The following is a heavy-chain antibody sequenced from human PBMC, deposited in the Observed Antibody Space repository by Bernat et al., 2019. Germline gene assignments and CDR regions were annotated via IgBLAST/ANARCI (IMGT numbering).Heavy chain of an antibody. CDR1: GFTFSSYA. CDR3: AGGNQLLYIPIGY. J-gene: IGHJ4*02. CDR2: ISYDGSNK. D-gene: IGHD2-2*02. Sequence: QVQLVESGGGVVQPGRSLRLSCAASGFTFSSYAMHWVRQAPGKGLEWVAVISYDGSNKYYADSVKGRFTISRDNSKNTLYLQMNSLRAEDTAVYYCAGGNQLLYIPIGYWGQGTMVTVSS. V-gene: IGHV3-30-3*01.